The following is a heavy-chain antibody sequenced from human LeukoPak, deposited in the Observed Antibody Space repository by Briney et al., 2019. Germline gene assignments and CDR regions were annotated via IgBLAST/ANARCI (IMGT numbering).Heavy chain of an antibody. CDR2: INPSSGGT. V-gene: IGHV1-2*02. D-gene: IGHD3-3*01. CDR3: ARLTYYDFWSGYSYAFDI. J-gene: IGHJ3*02. Sequence: ASVKVSCKASGYTFTGYYMHWVRQAPGQGLEWMGWINPSSGGTNYAQKFQGRVTMTRDTSISTAYMELSRLRSDDTAVYYCARLTYYDFWSGYSYAFDIWGQGTMVTVSS. CDR1: GYTFTGYY.